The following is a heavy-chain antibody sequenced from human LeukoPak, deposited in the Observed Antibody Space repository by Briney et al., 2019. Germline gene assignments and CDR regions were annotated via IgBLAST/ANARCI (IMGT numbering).Heavy chain of an antibody. J-gene: IGHJ3*02. V-gene: IGHV4-59*01. CDR2: IYYSGST. CDR3: ARAGPLNAFDI. Sequence: PSETLSLTCTVSSGSISSYYWSWIRQPPGKGLEWIGYIYYSGSTNYNPSLKSRVTISVDTSKNQFSLKLSSVTAADTAVYYCARAGPLNAFDIWGQGTMVTVSS. CDR1: SGSISSYY.